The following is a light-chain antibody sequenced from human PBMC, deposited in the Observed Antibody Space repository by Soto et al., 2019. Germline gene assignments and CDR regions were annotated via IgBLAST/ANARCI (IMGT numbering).Light chain of an antibody. CDR3: QQYAKWPLT. CDR1: QSITNN. J-gene: IGKJ4*01. V-gene: IGKV3-15*01. Sequence: EIVMTQSPATLSVSLGERATLSCRASQSITNNVAWHQQKPGQGPRILIYEASTRATGIPDRFSGSGSGTEFTLTISSLQSEDFAVYYCQQYAKWPLTFGGGTKVEIK. CDR2: EAS.